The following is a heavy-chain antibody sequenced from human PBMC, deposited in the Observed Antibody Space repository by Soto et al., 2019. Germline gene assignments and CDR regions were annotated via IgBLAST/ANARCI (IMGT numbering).Heavy chain of an antibody. CDR1: SGSISSSNW. D-gene: IGHD1-26*01. CDR3: ARLWDLNWFDP. Sequence: PSETLFLTCAVSSGSISSSNWWSWVRQPPGKGLEWIGEVYHSGSTNYNPSLKSRVTISVDKSKNRFSLKLSSVTAADTAVYYCARLWDLNWFDPWGQGTLVTVSS. CDR2: VYHSGST. V-gene: IGHV4-4*02. J-gene: IGHJ5*02.